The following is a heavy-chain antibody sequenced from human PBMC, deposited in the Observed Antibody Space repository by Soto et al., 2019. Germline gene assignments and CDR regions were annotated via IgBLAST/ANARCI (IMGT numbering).Heavy chain of an antibody. CDR2: VNNDGTDT. J-gene: IGHJ6*02. V-gene: IGHV3-74*03. Sequence: EVQLVESGGGLVQPGGSLRLSCAASGFTFSNYWMYWVRQAPGKGLVWVSRVNNDGTDTTPVDSVKGRFTISRDNAENMLYLQMNSLRAEYTAVYYCARGGLQHALDVWGQGSPVTVYS. CDR3: ARGGLQHALDV. D-gene: IGHD6-13*01. CDR1: GFTFSNYW.